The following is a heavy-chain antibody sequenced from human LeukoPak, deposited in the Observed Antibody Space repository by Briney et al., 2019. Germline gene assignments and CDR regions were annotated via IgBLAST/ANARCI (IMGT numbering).Heavy chain of an antibody. V-gene: IGHV3-30*02. CDR3: ARSYYYDTAWYFDL. J-gene: IGHJ2*01. CDR1: EFTFSRYG. D-gene: IGHD3-22*01. CDR2: IRYDGSNK. Sequence: GGSLRLSCITSEFTFSRYGMHCVRQAPGKGLECVAFIRYDGSNKYYAHSVKGRFNISRDNSKTTLYLQMNSLRTEDTAVYYCARSYYYDTAWYFDLWGRGTLVTVSS.